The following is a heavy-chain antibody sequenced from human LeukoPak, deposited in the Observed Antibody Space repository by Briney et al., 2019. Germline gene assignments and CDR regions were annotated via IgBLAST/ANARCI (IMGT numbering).Heavy chain of an antibody. V-gene: IGHV5-51*01. Sequence: GESLKISCTGSGYGFTSYWIGWVRQRPGTGLEYMGIIHPGDSETKCSPSFQGQVTISADRSISTAYLQWSSLKASDTAMYYCARLGDYGDYGDYWGQGTLVAVS. CDR2: IHPGDSET. CDR3: ARLGDYGDYGDY. J-gene: IGHJ4*02. D-gene: IGHD4-17*01. CDR1: GYGFTSYW.